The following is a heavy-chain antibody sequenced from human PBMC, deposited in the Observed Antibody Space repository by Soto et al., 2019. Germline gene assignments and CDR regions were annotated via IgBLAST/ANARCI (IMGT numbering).Heavy chain of an antibody. CDR1: GGSVSSGSYH. CDR3: AVYIAGAGGDGY. V-gene: IGHV4-61*01. D-gene: IGHD6-19*01. Sequence: QVQLQESGPGLVKPSETLSLTCTVSGGSVSSGSYHWTWIRQPPGKGLEWIGQSGSTNYNPSLKSRITISGDTSKNQSSLKLSSVTAADTPVYSGAVYIAGAGGDGYWGQGTLVTVSS. J-gene: IGHJ4*02. CDR2: QSGST.